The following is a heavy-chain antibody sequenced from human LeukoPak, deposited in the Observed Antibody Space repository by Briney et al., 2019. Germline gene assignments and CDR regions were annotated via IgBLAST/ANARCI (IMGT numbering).Heavy chain of an antibody. J-gene: IGHJ4*02. V-gene: IGHV3-53*01. CDR2: IYSSGST. CDR1: GFTVSTNY. D-gene: IGHD6-13*01. Sequence: GGSLRLSCAASGFTVSTNYMSWVRQAPGKGLEWVSIIYSSGSTYYADSVKRRFTISRDNSKNTLYLQMNIPRAEDTALYYCARPSVATAEDYFDFWGQGTLVTVSS. CDR3: ARPSVATAEDYFDF.